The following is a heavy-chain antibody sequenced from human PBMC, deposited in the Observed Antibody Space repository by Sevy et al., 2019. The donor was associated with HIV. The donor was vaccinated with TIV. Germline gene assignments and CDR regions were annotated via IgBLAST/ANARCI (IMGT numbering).Heavy chain of an antibody. D-gene: IGHD3-3*01. CDR3: AKTFAIFGVLMSPDFDP. V-gene: IGHV3-33*06. Sequence: GGSLRLSCAASGFTFSNYSMHWVRQAPGKGLEWVAVIWYDGSYKYYADSVKGRFTISRDNTKSTLYLQMNSLRAEDTAVYYCAKTFAIFGVLMSPDFDPWGQGTLVTVSS. CDR2: IWYDGSYK. J-gene: IGHJ5*02. CDR1: GFTFSNYS.